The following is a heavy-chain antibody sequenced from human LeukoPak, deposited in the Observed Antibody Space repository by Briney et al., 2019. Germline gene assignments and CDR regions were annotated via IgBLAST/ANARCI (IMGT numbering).Heavy chain of an antibody. V-gene: IGHV3-7*04. CDR2: IKGDGSEK. CDR1: GYSFTRYW. D-gene: IGHD6-13*01. CDR3: AKDWGYGEAGIDF. J-gene: IGHJ4*02. Sequence: GESLKISCKSSGYSFTRYWIGWVRQAPGKGLEWVAIIKGDGSEKAYVDSVKGRFSISRDNAENSLYLQMSSLRAEDTAVYYCAKDWGYGEAGIDFWGQGTLVTVSS.